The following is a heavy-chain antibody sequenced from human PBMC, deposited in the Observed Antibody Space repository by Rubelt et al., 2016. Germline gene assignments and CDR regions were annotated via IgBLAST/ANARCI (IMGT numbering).Heavy chain of an antibody. CDR1: GFTFDDYA. D-gene: IGHD3-10*01. CDR3: ARDPRLVRGVYGMDV. J-gene: IGHJ6*02. V-gene: IGHV3-23*04. CDR2: ISGGGGNT. Sequence: EVQLVESGGGVVQPGRSLTVSCAASGFTFDDYAMHWVRQAPGKGLEWVSAISGGGGNTYYADSVKGRFTISRDNAKNSRYLQMNSLRAGETAVYYCARDPRLVRGVYGMDVWGQGTTVTVSS.